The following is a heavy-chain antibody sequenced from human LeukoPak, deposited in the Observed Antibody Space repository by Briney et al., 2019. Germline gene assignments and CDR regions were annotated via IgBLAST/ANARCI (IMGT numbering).Heavy chain of an antibody. Sequence: NPSETLSLTCTVSGGSISSYYWSWIRQPAGKGLEWIGRIYASGSTNYNPSLKSRVTMSVDTSKNQFSLKLSSVTAADTAVYYCARERLNVLLWFRENDAFDIWGQGTVVTVSS. CDR1: GGSISSYY. CDR2: IYASGST. D-gene: IGHD3-10*01. V-gene: IGHV4-4*07. J-gene: IGHJ3*02. CDR3: ARERLNVLLWFRENDAFDI.